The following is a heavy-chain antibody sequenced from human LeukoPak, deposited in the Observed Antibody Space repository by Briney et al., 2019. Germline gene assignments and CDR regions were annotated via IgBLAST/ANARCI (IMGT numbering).Heavy chain of an antibody. D-gene: IGHD6-13*01. J-gene: IGHJ4*02. Sequence: GGSLRLSCAASGFTFSSYAMHWVRQAPGKGLEWEAVISYDGSNKYYADSVKGRFTISRDNSKNTLYLQMNSLRAEDTAVYYCARQAAAGSYFDYWGQGTLVTVSS. CDR3: ARQAAAGSYFDY. V-gene: IGHV3-30-3*01. CDR2: ISYDGSNK. CDR1: GFTFSSYA.